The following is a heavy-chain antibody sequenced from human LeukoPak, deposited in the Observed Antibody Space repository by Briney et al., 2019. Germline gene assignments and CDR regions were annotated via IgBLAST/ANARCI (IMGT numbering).Heavy chain of an antibody. V-gene: IGHV3-30*04. J-gene: IGHJ4*02. CDR3: AGHSSGWYSFDY. CDR1: GFTVRSYA. CDR2: ISYDGSNK. D-gene: IGHD6-19*01. Sequence: PGGSLRLSCAASGFTVRSYAMHWVRQSPGKGLEWVAVISYDGSNKYYADSVKGRFTISRDNSKNTLYLQMNSLRAEDTAVYYCAGHSSGWYSFDYWGQGTLVTVSS.